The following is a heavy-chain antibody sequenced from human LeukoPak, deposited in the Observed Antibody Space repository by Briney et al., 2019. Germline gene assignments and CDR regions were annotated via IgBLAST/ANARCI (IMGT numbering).Heavy chain of an antibody. CDR3: ARDYRYDVNWDSSGYYFYWFDP. CDR2: ISSSSSYI. J-gene: IGHJ5*02. CDR1: EFAFSSYS. D-gene: IGHD3-22*01. Sequence: NPGGSLRLSCAASEFAFSSYSMNWVRQAPGKGLEWVSSISSSSSYIYYADSVKGRFTISRDNAKNSLYLQMNSLRAEDTAVYYCARDYRYDVNWDSSGYYFYWFDPWGQGTLVTVSS. V-gene: IGHV3-21*01.